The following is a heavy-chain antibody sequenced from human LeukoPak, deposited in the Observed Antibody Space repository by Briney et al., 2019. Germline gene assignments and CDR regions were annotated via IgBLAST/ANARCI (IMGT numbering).Heavy chain of an antibody. D-gene: IGHD1-1*01. Sequence: GRSLRLSCAASGFTFSSYGMHWVRQAPGKGLEWVAVIWYDGSNKYYADSVKGRFTISRDNSKNTLYLQMNSLRAEDTAVYYCARMGWNGDYYYDMDVWGQGTTVTVSS. CDR1: GFTFSSYG. V-gene: IGHV3-33*01. J-gene: IGHJ6*02. CDR2: IWYDGSNK. CDR3: ARMGWNGDYYYDMDV.